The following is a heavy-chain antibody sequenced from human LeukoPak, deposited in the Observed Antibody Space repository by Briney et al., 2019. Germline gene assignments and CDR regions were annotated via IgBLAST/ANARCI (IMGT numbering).Heavy chain of an antibody. J-gene: IGHJ4*02. CDR3: ARQPSMVRGAYDY. Sequence: PGGSLRLSCAASGFTFSSYSMNWVRQAPGKGLEWVSSISSSSSYIYYADSVKGRFTISRDNAKNSLYLQMNSLRAEDTAVYYCARQPSMVRGAYDYWGQGTLVTVSS. CDR2: ISSSSSYI. V-gene: IGHV3-21*01. D-gene: IGHD3-10*01. CDR1: GFTFSSYS.